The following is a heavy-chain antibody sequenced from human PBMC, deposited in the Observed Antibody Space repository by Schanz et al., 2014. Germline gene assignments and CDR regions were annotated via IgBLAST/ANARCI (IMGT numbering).Heavy chain of an antibody. D-gene: IGHD4-17*01. CDR1: GFTFSDYY. CDR3: VRDTDYHFDY. V-gene: IGHV3-11*06. CDR2: ISHNSHYT. Sequence: VQLVESGGGLVKPGGSLRLSCAASGFTFSDYYMSWIRQAPGKGLEWVSYISHNSHYTNYADSVKGRFTISRDTAENSVYLQMNSLRAEDTAVYYCVRDTDYHFDYWGQGTLVTVSS. J-gene: IGHJ4*02.